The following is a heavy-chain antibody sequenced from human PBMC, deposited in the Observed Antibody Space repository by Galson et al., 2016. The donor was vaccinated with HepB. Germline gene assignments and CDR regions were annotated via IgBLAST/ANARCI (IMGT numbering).Heavy chain of an antibody. CDR3: AKGGQWFDPMRSAFDI. J-gene: IGHJ3*02. Sequence: SLRLSCAASTFTFRSYAMNWVRRAPGKGLEWDSGIRGSGGNTYYADSVKGRFTISRDNSKNTLYLQVNSLRAEDTALYYCAKGGQWFDPMRSAFDIWGQGTMVTVSS. CDR1: TFTFRSYA. CDR2: IRGSGGNT. V-gene: IGHV3-23*01. D-gene: IGHD3-10*01.